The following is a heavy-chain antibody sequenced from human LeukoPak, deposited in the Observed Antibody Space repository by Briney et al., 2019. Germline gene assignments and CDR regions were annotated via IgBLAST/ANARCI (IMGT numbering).Heavy chain of an antibody. Sequence: GGSLRLSCAASGFTFSSYGMSWVRQAPGKGLEWVSAISGSGGSTYYADSVKGRFTISRDNSKNSLYLQMNSLRVEDTAVYYCAKVAKYYYGSETYYFFDHWGRGPRSPPPQ. D-gene: IGHD3-10*01. CDR2: ISGSGGST. CDR3: AKVAKYYYGSETYYFFDH. J-gene: IGHJ4*02. V-gene: IGHV3-23*01. CDR1: GFTFSSYG.